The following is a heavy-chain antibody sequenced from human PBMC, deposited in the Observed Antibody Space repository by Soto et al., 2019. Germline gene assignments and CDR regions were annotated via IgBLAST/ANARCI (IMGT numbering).Heavy chain of an antibody. V-gene: IGHV1-69*13. CDR2: IIPIFGTA. CDR1: RVTFSSYS. Sequence: SVKVSCKASRVTFSSYSISWVRQAPGKGLEWMGGIIPIFGTANYAQKFQGRVTITADESTSTAYMELSSLRSEDTAVYYCARHDCISTSCYYYYYYGMDVWGQGTTVTVS. CDR3: ARHDCISTSCYYYYYYGMDV. J-gene: IGHJ6*02. D-gene: IGHD2-2*01.